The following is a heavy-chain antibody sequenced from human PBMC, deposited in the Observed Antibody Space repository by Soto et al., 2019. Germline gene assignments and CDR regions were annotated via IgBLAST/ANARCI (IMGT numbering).Heavy chain of an antibody. D-gene: IGHD2-15*01. CDR1: GYRFTRHW. Sequence: ESLKISCKADGYRFTRHWIRSVRQVPGSGLPRLAVIYPADSDARYSPSFRGRGTISVDISIKTVYLQWRSLKASDTAIYFWARQDIVTAPGRGVYFDSWGQGTPVTVPQ. CDR2: IYPADSDA. CDR3: ARQDIVTAPGRGVYFDS. J-gene: IGHJ4*02. V-gene: IGHV5-51*01.